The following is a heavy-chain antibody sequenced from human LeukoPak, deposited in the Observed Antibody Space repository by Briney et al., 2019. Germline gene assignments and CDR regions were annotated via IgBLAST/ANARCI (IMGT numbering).Heavy chain of an antibody. CDR2: ISGSGGST. D-gene: IGHD3-16*01. Sequence: GGSLRLSCAASGFTFSSYAMSWVRQAPGKGLEWVSAISGSGGSTYYADSVKGRFTISRDNSKNTLYLQMNSLRAEDTAVYYCARDYSWGVAYFDYWGQGALVTVSS. CDR3: ARDYSWGVAYFDY. CDR1: GFTFSSYA. V-gene: IGHV3-23*01. J-gene: IGHJ4*02.